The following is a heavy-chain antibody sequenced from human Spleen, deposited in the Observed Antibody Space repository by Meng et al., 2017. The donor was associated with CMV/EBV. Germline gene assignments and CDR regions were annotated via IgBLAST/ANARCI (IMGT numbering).Heavy chain of an antibody. V-gene: IGHV3-48*04. CDR3: ARVTGSYYSRAIDY. J-gene: IGHJ4*02. Sequence: GESLKISCAASGFTFSSYSMNWVRQAPGKGLEWVSYISSSSSTIYYADSVKGRFTISRDNAKNSLYLQMNSLRAEDTAVYYCARVTGSYYSRAIDYWGQGTLVTVSS. D-gene: IGHD1-26*01. CDR1: GFTFSSYS. CDR2: ISSSSSTI.